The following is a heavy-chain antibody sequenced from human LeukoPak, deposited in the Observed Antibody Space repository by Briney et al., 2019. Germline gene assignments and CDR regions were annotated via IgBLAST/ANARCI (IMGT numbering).Heavy chain of an antibody. CDR1: GGTFSSYA. D-gene: IGHD6-13*01. Sequence: GASVKVSCKASGGTFSSYAISWVRQAPGQGLEWMGRIIPILGIANYAQKFQGRVTITADKSTSTAYMELSSLRSEDTAVYYCARAPDPYSSSWYESSYWGQGTLVTVSS. V-gene: IGHV1-69*04. J-gene: IGHJ4*02. CDR3: ARAPDPYSSSWYESSY. CDR2: IIPILGIA.